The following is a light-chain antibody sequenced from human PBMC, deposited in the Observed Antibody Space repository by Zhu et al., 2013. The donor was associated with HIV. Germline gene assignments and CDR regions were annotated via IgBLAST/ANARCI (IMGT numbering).Light chain of an antibody. Sequence: QSALTQPASVSGSPGQSITISCTGTSSDVGGYDHVCWYQQHPGIAPKLMIFEVTNRPSGVSNRFSGSKSGNTASLTISGLQAEDEADYYCQSYDNNLSGVFGGGTKLTVL. CDR3: QSYDNNLSGV. J-gene: IGLJ3*02. CDR2: EVT. CDR1: SSDVGGYDH. V-gene: IGLV2-14*01.